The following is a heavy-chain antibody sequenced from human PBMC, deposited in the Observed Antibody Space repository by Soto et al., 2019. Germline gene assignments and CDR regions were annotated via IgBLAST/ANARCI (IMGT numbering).Heavy chain of an antibody. Sequence: PGGSLRLSCAASGFTFSSYWMSWVRQAPGKGLEWVANIKQDGSEKYYVDSVKGRFTISRDNAKNSLYLQMNSLRAEDAAVYYCARFYCSGGSCYRGLVDYWGQGTLVTVDS. D-gene: IGHD2-15*01. J-gene: IGHJ4*02. CDR2: IKQDGSEK. CDR1: GFTFSSYW. CDR3: ARFYCSGGSCYRGLVDY. V-gene: IGHV3-7*01.